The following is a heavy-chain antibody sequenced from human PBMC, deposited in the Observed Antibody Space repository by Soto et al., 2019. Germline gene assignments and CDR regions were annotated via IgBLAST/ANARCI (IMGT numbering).Heavy chain of an antibody. CDR1: CYTFTSYG. V-gene: IGHV1-18*01. CDR2: ISAYNGNT. CDR3: ARGGDLRVWFDP. J-gene: IGHJ5*02. D-gene: IGHD3-3*01. Sequence: AAVKVSCKASCYTFTSYGISWVRPAPGQGLEWMGWISAYNGNTNYAQKLQGRVTMTTDTSTSTAYMELRSLRSDDTAVYYCARGGDLRVWFDPWGQGTLVTVSS.